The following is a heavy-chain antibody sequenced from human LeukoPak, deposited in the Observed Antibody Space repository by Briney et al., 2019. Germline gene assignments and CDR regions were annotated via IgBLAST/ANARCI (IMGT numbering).Heavy chain of an antibody. V-gene: IGHV1-18*01. CDR1: GYTFTSYG. CDR3: ARDLPRTYYDFWSGYSFYFDY. D-gene: IGHD3-3*01. Sequence: ASVKVSCKASGYTFTSYGISWVRQAPGQGLEWMGWISAYYGNTNYAQKLQGRVTMTTETSTSTAYMELRSLRSDDTAVYYCARDLPRTYYDFWSGYSFYFDYWGQGTLLTVSS. J-gene: IGHJ4*02. CDR2: ISAYYGNT.